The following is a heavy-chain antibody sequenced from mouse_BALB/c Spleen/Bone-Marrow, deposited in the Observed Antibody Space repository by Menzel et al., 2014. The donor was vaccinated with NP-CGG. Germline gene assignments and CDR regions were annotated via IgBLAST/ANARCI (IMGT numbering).Heavy chain of an antibody. J-gene: IGHJ2*01. CDR3: VRDSAGYFDY. CDR2: ISSAGSHT. Sequence: EVKVVESGGGLVKPGGSLKLSCAASGFTFSWYAMSWVRQSPEKRLEWVAEISSAGSHTYYPDTVTGRFTISRDNAKNTLYLEMSSLRSEYTAMYYCVRDSAGYFDYWGQGTTLTVSS. CDR1: GFTFSWYA. V-gene: IGHV5-9-4*01.